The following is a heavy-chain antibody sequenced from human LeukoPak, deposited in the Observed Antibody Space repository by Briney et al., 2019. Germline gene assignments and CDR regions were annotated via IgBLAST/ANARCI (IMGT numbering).Heavy chain of an antibody. CDR2: IKHDGSEK. J-gene: IGHJ4*02. V-gene: IGHV3-7*01. Sequence: GGSLRLSCAASGFSFSDYWMSWVRQAPGKGLEWVANIKHDGSEKYYVDSVKGRFTISRDNAQNSLYLQMNSLRPEDTAVYYCERGSGRDPPHYLGQGTLATDSS. CDR1: GFSFSDYW. CDR3: ERGSGRDPPHY.